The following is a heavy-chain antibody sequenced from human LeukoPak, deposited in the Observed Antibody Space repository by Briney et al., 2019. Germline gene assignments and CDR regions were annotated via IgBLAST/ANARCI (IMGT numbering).Heavy chain of an antibody. V-gene: IGHV3-53*01. D-gene: IGHD3-10*01. CDR3: AKGMYYYGSGSQYFGY. CDR2: IYSGGST. Sequence: GGSLRLSCAASGFTVSSNYMSWVRQAPGKGLEWVSVIYSGGSTYYADSVKGRFTISRDNSKNTLYLQMNSLRAEDTAVYYCAKGMYYYGSGSQYFGYWGQGTLVTVSS. CDR1: GFTVSSNY. J-gene: IGHJ4*02.